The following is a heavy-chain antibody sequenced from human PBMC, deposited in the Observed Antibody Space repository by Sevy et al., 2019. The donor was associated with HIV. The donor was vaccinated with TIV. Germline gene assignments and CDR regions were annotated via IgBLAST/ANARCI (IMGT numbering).Heavy chain of an antibody. CDR1: GFTFDDYA. D-gene: IGHD6-13*01. J-gene: IGHJ6*03. Sequence: GGSLRLSCAASGFTFDDYAMHWVRQAPGKGLEWVSLISWDGGSTYYADSVKGRFTISRDNSKNSLYLQMNSLRAEDTALYYCARSRSGGQQLVQRYYYYMDVWGKGTTVTVSS. V-gene: IGHV3-43D*03. CDR2: ISWDGGST. CDR3: ARSRSGGQQLVQRYYYYMDV.